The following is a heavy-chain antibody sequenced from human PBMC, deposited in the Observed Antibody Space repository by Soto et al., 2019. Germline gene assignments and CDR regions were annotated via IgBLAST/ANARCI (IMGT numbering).Heavy chain of an antibody. CDR3: AKDLLVWNYEDYYYGMDV. V-gene: IGHV3-30*18. Sequence: GSLRLSCAASGFTFSSYGMHWVRQAPGKGLERVAVISYDGSNKYYADSVKGRFTISRDNSKNTLYLQMSSLRAEDTAVYYCAKDLLVWNYEDYYYGMDVWGQGTTATVSS. CDR2: ISYDGSNK. D-gene: IGHD1-7*01. CDR1: GFTFSSYG. J-gene: IGHJ6*02.